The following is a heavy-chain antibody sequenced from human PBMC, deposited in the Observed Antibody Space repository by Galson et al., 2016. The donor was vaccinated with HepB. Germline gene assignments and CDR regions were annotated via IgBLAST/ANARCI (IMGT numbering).Heavy chain of an antibody. V-gene: IGHV4-31*03. CDR1: GGSIRGGNYY. D-gene: IGHD1/OR15-1a*01. CDR3: ARGITGPMAQPLGFHY. Sequence: TLSLTCTVSGGSIRGGNYYWSWIRQHPGKGLEWIGYIYYSGSTFYNPSLRSRVTISVDTSKKQFSLNLSSVTAADTAVYYCARGITGPMAQPLGFHYWGQGMLVTVSS. CDR2: IYYSGST. J-gene: IGHJ4*02.